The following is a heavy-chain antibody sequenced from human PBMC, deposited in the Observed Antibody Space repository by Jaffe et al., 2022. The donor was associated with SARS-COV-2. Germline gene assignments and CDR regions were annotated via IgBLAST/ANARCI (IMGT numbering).Heavy chain of an antibody. CDR1: GYSISSGYY. CDR3: ARDLWHHAY. CDR2: IHHSGST. D-gene: IGHD2-21*01. Sequence: QVQLQESGPGLVKPSETLSLTCTVSGYSISSGYYWGWIRQSPGKGLEWIGLIHHSGSTYYKPSLKSRVILSVDTSKNQFFLNLSSVTAADTAVYYCARDLWHHAYLGQGTLVTVPS. J-gene: IGHJ4*02. V-gene: IGHV4-38-2*02.